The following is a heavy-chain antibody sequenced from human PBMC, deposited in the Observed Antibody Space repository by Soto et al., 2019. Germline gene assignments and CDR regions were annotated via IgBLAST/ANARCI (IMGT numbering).Heavy chain of an antibody. J-gene: IGHJ5*02. V-gene: IGHV3-33*01. CDR1: GCTFRSYG. CDR2: IWYDGSNK. D-gene: IGHD2-15*01. Sequence: GGSLRRPCAACGCTFRSYGLLGVRQAGGRGLEWVPVIWYDGSNKYSADSVQGRFTISRDNSKNTLYLQMNSLRAEDTVVYSCARDPERGPPLPPDLRGQGP. CDR3: ARDPERGPPLPPDL.